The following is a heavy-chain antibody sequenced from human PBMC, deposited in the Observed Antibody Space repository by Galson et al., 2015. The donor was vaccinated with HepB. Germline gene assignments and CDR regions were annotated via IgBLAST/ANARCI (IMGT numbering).Heavy chain of an antibody. CDR3: ARGPQNLYYDFWSGVWGMNWFDP. D-gene: IGHD3-3*01. CDR2: MNPNSGNT. CDR1: GYTFTSYD. Sequence: SVKVSCKASGYTFTSYDINWVRQATGQGLEWMGWMNPNSGNTGYAQKFQGRVTMTRNTSISTAYMELSSLRSEDTAVYYCARGPQNLYYDFWSGVWGMNWFDPWGQGTLVTVSS. J-gene: IGHJ5*02. V-gene: IGHV1-8*01.